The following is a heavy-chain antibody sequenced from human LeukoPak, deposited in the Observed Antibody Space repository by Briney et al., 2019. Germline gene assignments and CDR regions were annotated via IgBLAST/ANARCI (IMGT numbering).Heavy chain of an antibody. V-gene: IGHV1-46*01. CDR3: ARQRAGMATREYYFDY. D-gene: IGHD5-24*01. J-gene: IGHJ4*02. Sequence: ASVKVSCKAFGYTFTSNYMHWVRQAPGQGPEWMGVISPSGGSTTYAQKFQGRVTLTRDMSTSTDYLELSSLRSEDTAVYYCARQRAGMATREYYFDYWGQGTLVTVSS. CDR1: GYTFTSNY. CDR2: ISPSGGST.